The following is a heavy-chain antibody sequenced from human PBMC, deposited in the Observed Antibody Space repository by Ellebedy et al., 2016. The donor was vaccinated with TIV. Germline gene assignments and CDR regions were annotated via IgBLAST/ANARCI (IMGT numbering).Heavy chain of an antibody. D-gene: IGHD3-3*01. CDR1: GYTFPKYG. Sequence: AASVKVSCKASGYTFPKYGISWVRQAPGQGLEWMGWSSANNGDTNYAQKFQGRVNMTTDTSTTTVYMELRSLRSDDTAVYYCARDWSGHWGQGTLVTVSS. CDR3: ARDWSGH. J-gene: IGHJ4*02. V-gene: IGHV1-18*01. CDR2: SSANNGDT.